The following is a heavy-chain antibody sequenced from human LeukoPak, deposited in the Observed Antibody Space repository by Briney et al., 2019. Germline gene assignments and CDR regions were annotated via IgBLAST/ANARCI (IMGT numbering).Heavy chain of an antibody. CDR1: GFTFSSYS. CDR3: ARTGRVGATDY. Sequence: PGGSLRLSCAASGFTFSSYSMNWVRQAPGKGLEWVSSISGSSSYIYYADSVKGRFTISRDNAKNSLYLQMNSLRAEDAAVYYCARTGRVGATDYWGQGTLVTVSS. D-gene: IGHD1-26*01. V-gene: IGHV3-21*01. J-gene: IGHJ4*02. CDR2: ISGSSSYI.